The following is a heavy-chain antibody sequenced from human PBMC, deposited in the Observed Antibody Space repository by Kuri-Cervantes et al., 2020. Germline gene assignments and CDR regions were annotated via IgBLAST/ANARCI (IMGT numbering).Heavy chain of an antibody. CDR2: ISYDGSNK. J-gene: IGHJ3*02. Sequence: LSLTCAASGFTFSSYGMHWVRQAPGKGLEWVAVISYDGSNKYYADSVKGRFTISRDNSKNTLYLQMNSLRAEDTAVYYCYYYGSGSYYQDAFDIWGQGTMVTVSS. CDR1: GFTFSSYG. CDR3: YYYGSGSYYQDAFDI. V-gene: IGHV3-30*03. D-gene: IGHD3-10*01.